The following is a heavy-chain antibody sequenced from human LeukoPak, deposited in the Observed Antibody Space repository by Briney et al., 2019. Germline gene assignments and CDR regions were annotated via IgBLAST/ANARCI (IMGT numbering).Heavy chain of an antibody. CDR2: ISAYNGNT. D-gene: IGHD2-21*01. CDR3: ARETIGCGGDCLDF. J-gene: IGHJ4*02. V-gene: IGHV1-18*01. Sequence: GASVKVSCKASGYTFTSYGISWVRQAPGQGLQWMGWISAYNGNTNYAQKLQGRVTMTTDTSTSTAYMELRSLRSDDTAVYYCARETIGCGGDCLDFWGQGTRVTVSS. CDR1: GYTFTSYG.